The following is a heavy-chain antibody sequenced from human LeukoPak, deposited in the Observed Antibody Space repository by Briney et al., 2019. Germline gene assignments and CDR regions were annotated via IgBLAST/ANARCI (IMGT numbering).Heavy chain of an antibody. CDR3: ARGLETVAGTTDYYYYYMDV. D-gene: IGHD6-19*01. CDR1: GYTFNSYD. V-gene: IGHV1-8*03. Sequence: ASVKVSCKASGYTFNSYDINWVRQASGQGLEWMGWMNPNSGNTGYAQKFQGRVTITRNTSISTAYMELSSLRSEDTAVYYCARGLETVAGTTDYYYYYMDVWGRGTTVTVSS. CDR2: MNPNSGNT. J-gene: IGHJ6*03.